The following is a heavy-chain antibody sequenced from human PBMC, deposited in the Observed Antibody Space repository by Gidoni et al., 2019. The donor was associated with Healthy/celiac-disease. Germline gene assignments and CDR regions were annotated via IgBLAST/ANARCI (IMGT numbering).Heavy chain of an antibody. D-gene: IGHD1-7*01. Sequence: QVQLVESGGGLVKPGGSLRLSCAASGFTFSDYYMSWIRQAPGKGLEWVSYISSSGRTIYDADSVKGRFTISRDNAKNSLYLQMNSLRAEDTAVYYCARADGWNYDYYYYGMDVWGQGTTVTVSS. CDR3: ARADGWNYDYYYYGMDV. J-gene: IGHJ6*02. CDR2: ISSSGRTI. V-gene: IGHV3-11*01. CDR1: GFTFSDYY.